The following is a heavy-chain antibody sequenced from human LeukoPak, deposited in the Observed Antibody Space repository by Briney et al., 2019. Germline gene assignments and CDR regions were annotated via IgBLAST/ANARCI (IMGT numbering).Heavy chain of an antibody. J-gene: IGHJ3*02. CDR2: IWYDGSNK. CDR3: ARTGVGATRDAFDI. CDR1: GFTFSSYG. Sequence: GGSLRLSCAASGFTFSSYGMHWVRQAPGKGLEWVAVIWYDGSNKYYADSVKGRFTISRDNSKNTLYLQMNSLRAEDTAVYYCARTGVGATRDAFDIWGQGTMVTVSS. D-gene: IGHD1-26*01. V-gene: IGHV3-33*01.